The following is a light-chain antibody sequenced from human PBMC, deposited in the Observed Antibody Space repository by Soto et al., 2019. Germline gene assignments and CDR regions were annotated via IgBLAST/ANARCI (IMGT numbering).Light chain of an antibody. J-gene: IGLJ2*01. V-gene: IGLV1-40*01. CDR1: SSNIGAGYE. CDR3: QSYDSSLSGVV. CDR2: GNI. Sequence: QSVLTQPPSVSGAPGQRVTISCTGSSSNIGAGYEVHWYQQLPGTAPKLLIYGNIYRPSGVPDRFSGSKSGTSVSLAITGLQAEDEPDYHCQSYDSSLSGVVFGRGTKVTVL.